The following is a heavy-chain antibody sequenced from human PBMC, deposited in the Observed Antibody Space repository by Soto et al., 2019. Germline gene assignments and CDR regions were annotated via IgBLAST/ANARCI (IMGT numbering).Heavy chain of an antibody. CDR2: INHGRGT. CDR1: GGSLSGYY. V-gene: IGHV4-34*01. Sequence: SETLSLTCAVYGGSLSGYYWTGIRQPAGKGLEWIGEINHGRGTNYNPYLKSRVTISVDTSNNHFSLKLRSVTAADTAVYYCARGTLIGTAATDYWGQGTLVTVSS. CDR3: ARGTLIGTAATDY. D-gene: IGHD6-13*01. J-gene: IGHJ4*02.